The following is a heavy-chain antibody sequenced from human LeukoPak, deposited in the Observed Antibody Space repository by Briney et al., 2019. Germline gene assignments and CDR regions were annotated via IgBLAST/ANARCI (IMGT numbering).Heavy chain of an antibody. J-gene: IGHJ4*02. V-gene: IGHV6-1*01. Sequence: SQTLSLTCAISGDSVSSNSAAWNWIRQSPSRGLEWLGRTYYRSKWYNDYAVSVKSRITINPDTSKNQFSLQLNSVTPEDTAVYYCARGGERTFDTMVRGVITNPSYYFDYWGQGTLVTVSS. D-gene: IGHD3-10*01. CDR3: ARGGERTFDTMVRGVITNPSYYFDY. CDR2: TYYRSKWYN. CDR1: GDSVSSNSAA.